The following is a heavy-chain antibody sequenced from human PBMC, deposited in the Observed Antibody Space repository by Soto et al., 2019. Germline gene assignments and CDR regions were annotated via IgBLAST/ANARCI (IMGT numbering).Heavy chain of an antibody. CDR1: GFTFSSYS. V-gene: IGHV3-21*01. CDR2: ISSSSSYI. D-gene: IGHD3-22*01. J-gene: IGHJ4*02. CDR3: ARDCPDYYDSSGYYTGGYCFDY. Sequence: GSLRLSCAASGFTFSSYSMNWIRQAPGKGLEWVSSISSSSSYIYYADSVKGRFTISRDNAKNSLYLQMNSLRAEDTAVYYCARDCPDYYDSSGYYTGGYCFDYCGEGPMVTVYS.